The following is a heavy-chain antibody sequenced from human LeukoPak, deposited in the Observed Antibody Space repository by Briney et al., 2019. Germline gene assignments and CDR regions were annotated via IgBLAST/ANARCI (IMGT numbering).Heavy chain of an antibody. J-gene: IGHJ4*02. Sequence: GGSLRLSCAASGFTFSSYWMSWVRQAPGKGLEWVANIKQDGSGKYYVDSVKGRLTISRDNAKNSLYLQMNSLRAEDTAVYYCARVIGYGALDYWGQGTLVTVSS. V-gene: IGHV3-7*01. CDR1: GFTFSSYW. CDR3: ARVIGYGALDY. CDR2: IKQDGSGK. D-gene: IGHD5-12*01.